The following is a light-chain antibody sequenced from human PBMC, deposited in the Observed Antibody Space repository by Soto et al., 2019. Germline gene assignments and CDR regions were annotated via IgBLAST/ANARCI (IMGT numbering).Light chain of an antibody. Sequence: QSVPAQPPSVSGSPGQSVTVSCAGISRDFSTYSHVSWYQPPPATGPKLIIYEVNNRPSAVPDRFLWSMHGIKASPTISGLQAEDDAEYYCSLYTTDSTYVFGTGTKV. CDR3: SLYTTDSTYV. CDR1: SRDFSTYSH. J-gene: IGLJ1*01. V-gene: IGLV2-18*01. CDR2: EVN.